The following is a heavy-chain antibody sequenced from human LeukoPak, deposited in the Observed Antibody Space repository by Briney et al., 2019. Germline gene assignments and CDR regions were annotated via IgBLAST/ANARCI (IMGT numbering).Heavy chain of an antibody. CDR2: IIPIFGTA. J-gene: IGHJ5*02. CDR3: AREGALAYCGGDCYSGWFDP. CDR1: GGTFSSYA. V-gene: IGHV1-69*06. D-gene: IGHD2-21*02. Sequence: ASVKVSCKASGGTFSSYAISWARQAPGQGLEWMGGIIPIFGTANYAQKFQGRVTITADKSTSTAYMELSSLRSEDTAVYYCAREGALAYCGGDCYSGWFDPWGQGTLVTVSS.